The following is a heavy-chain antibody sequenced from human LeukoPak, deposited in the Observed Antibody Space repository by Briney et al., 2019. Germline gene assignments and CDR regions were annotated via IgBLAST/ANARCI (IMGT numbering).Heavy chain of an antibody. D-gene: IGHD2-21*01. CDR1: GYIFTKYV. CDR3: ARDDCGDTCYPGGY. V-gene: IGHV1-3*01. J-gene: IGHJ4*02. CDR2: IKAGNGDT. Sequence: ASVKVSCKASGYIFTKYVVHWVRQAPGQRRDWRGWIKAGNGDTKYSQNFQDRLTITRDTSASTVYMELSSLTSEDTALYYCARDDCGDTCYPGGYWGQGTLVTVSS.